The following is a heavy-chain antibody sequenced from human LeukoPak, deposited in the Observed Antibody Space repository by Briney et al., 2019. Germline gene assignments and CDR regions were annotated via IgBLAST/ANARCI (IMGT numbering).Heavy chain of an antibody. D-gene: IGHD3-9*01. Sequence: SGGSLRLSCAASGFTFSSYGMSWVRQAPGKGLEWVSYISSSGSTIYYADSVKGRFTISRDNAKNSLYLQMNSLRAEDTAVYYCAREGPYFDWLLDHQPLGYWGQGTLVTVSS. CDR1: GFTFSSYG. CDR3: AREGPYFDWLLDHQPLGY. CDR2: ISSSGSTI. J-gene: IGHJ4*02. V-gene: IGHV3-48*04.